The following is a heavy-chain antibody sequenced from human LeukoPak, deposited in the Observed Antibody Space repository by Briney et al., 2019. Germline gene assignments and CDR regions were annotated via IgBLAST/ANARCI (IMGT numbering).Heavy chain of an antibody. CDR1: GFTFSDYY. CDR3: AREGSLYYDSSGYSAETDAFDI. CDR2: ISFSGGTI. V-gene: IGHV3-11*04. J-gene: IGHJ3*02. Sequence: AGSLRLSCAASGFTFSDYYMSWIRQAPGKGLEWVSYISFSGGTIYYADSVKGRFTISRDNAKNSLYLQMNSLRAEDTAVYYCAREGSLYYDSSGYSAETDAFDIWGQGTMVTVSS. D-gene: IGHD3-22*01.